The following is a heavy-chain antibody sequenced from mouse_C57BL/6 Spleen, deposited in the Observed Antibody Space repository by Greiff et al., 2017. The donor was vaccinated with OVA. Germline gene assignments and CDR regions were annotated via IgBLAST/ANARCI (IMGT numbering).Heavy chain of an antibody. CDR3: ARDYYGRSGYYFDY. Sequence: QVQLKESGPGLVAPSQSLSITCTVSGFSFTSYAISWVRQPPGKGLEWLGVIWTGGGTNYNSALKSRLSISNDNYKSQVFLKMNSLQTDDTARYYGARDYYGRSGYYFDYWGQGTTLTVSS. CDR1: GFSFTSYA. D-gene: IGHD1-1*01. J-gene: IGHJ2*01. CDR2: IWTGGGT. V-gene: IGHV2-9-1*01.